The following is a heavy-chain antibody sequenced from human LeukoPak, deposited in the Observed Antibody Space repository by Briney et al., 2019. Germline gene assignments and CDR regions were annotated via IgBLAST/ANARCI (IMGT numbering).Heavy chain of an antibody. CDR3: ARDPYCSSTSCYDVVLDY. V-gene: IGHV1-46*01. J-gene: IGHJ4*02. CDR1: GYTFTGYY. Sequence: ASVKASCKASGYTFTGYYMHWVRQAPGQGLEWMGIINPSGGRASYAQKFQGRVTMTRDTSTSTVYMELSSLRSEDTAVYYCARDPYCSSTSCYDVVLDYWGQGTLVTVSS. D-gene: IGHD2-2*01. CDR2: INPSGGRA.